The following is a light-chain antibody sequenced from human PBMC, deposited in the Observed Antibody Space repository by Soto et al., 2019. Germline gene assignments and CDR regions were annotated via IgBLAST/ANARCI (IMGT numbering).Light chain of an antibody. CDR1: SSDVGSYNL. Sequence: QSALTQPASVSGSPGQSITISCTGTSSDVGSYNLVSWYQQHPGKAPKLMIYEDNKRPSGVSNRFSGSKSGNTASLTISGLQAEDEADYYCCSYAGSSFYVFGTGTKVTVL. CDR2: EDN. CDR3: CSYAGSSFYV. J-gene: IGLJ1*01. V-gene: IGLV2-23*01.